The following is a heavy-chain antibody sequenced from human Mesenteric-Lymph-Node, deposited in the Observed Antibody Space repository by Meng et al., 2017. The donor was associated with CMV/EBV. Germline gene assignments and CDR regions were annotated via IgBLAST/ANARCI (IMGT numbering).Heavy chain of an antibody. D-gene: IGHD3-22*01. Sequence: ETLSLTCAASGFTVSSNYMSWVRQAPGKGLEWVSVIYSGGSTYYADSVKGRFTISRDNSKNTLYLQMNSLRAEDTAVYYCARGSYYYDSSGYYPEAFDIWGQGTMVTVSS. CDR1: GFTVSSNY. CDR2: IYSGGST. V-gene: IGHV3-53*01. J-gene: IGHJ3*02. CDR3: ARGSYYYDSSGYYPEAFDI.